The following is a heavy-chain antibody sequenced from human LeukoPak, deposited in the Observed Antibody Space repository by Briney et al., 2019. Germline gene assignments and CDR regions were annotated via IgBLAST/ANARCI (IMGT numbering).Heavy chain of an antibody. V-gene: IGHV3-21*01. CDR1: GFTFSNAW. CDR3: ARNSGEVCSGGSCYFYYFDY. Sequence: GGSLRLSCAASGFTFSNAWMSWVRQAPGKGLEWVSSISSSSSYIYYADSVKGRFTITRDNAKNSLYLQMNSLRAEDTAVYYCARNSGEVCSGGSCYFYYFDYWGQGTLVTVSS. J-gene: IGHJ4*02. CDR2: ISSSSSYI. D-gene: IGHD2-15*01.